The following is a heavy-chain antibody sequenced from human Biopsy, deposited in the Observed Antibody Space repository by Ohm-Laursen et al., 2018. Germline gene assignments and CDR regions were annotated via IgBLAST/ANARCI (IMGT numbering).Heavy chain of an antibody. CDR3: AKHGSGWTGDDALHI. J-gene: IGHJ3*02. V-gene: IGHV4-59*08. CDR2: ISYSGST. CDR1: GGSISGSS. D-gene: IGHD6-19*01. Sequence: GTLSLTCTVSGGSISGSSWSWIRQAPGRGLEWVGYISYSGSTSNNPSLKSRITVSVDTSKNKFSLKVTSVTAADTAVYYCAKHGSGWTGDDALHIWGQGTMVTVSS.